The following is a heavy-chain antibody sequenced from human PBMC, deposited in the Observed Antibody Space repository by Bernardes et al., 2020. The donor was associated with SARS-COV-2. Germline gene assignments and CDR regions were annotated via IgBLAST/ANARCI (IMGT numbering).Heavy chain of an antibody. V-gene: IGHV4-34*01. Sequence: SETLPLTCAVYGGSFSGYCWTWIRQPPGKGLEWIGEITHSGSNNYNPSLKSRVTISADRSKNQFSLKLSSVTAADTAVYYCARTPDYDVLTGSYAEGFDSWGQGTQVTVSS. D-gene: IGHD3-9*01. CDR1: GGSFSGYC. CDR3: ARTPDYDVLTGSYAEGFDS. J-gene: IGHJ5*01. CDR2: ITHSGSN.